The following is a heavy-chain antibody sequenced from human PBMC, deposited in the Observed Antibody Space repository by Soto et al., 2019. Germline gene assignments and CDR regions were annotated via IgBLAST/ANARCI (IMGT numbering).Heavy chain of an antibody. CDR3: ARGWVRYCSGGSCSVPPY. Sequence: ASVKVSCKASGYTFTSYDINWVRQATGQGLEWMGWMNPNSGNTGYAQKFQGRVTMTRNTSISTAYMELSSLRSEDTAVYYCARGWVRYCSGGSCSVPPYWGQGTLVTVSS. V-gene: IGHV1-8*01. CDR1: GYTFTSYD. CDR2: MNPNSGNT. D-gene: IGHD2-15*01. J-gene: IGHJ4*02.